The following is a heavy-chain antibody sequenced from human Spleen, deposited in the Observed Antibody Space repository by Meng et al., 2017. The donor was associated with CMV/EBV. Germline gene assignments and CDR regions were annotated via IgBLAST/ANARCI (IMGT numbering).Heavy chain of an antibody. V-gene: IGHV4-31*03. CDR1: GGSISSGGYY. CDR2: IYYSGST. J-gene: IGHJ4*02. D-gene: IGHD6-6*01. CDR3: ARTSGYSSSDRGLDY. Sequence: LRLSCTVSGGSISSGGYYWSWIRQHPGKGLEWIGYIYYSGSTYYNPSLKSRVTISVDTSKNQFSLKLSSVTAADTAVYYCARTSGYSSSDRGLDYWGQGTLVTVSS.